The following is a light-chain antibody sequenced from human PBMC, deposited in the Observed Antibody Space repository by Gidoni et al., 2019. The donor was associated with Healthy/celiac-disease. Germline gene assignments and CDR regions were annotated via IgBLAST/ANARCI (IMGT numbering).Light chain of an antibody. V-gene: IGKV1-17*01. Sequence: DIQMTQSPSSLSASVGDRVTITCRASQGIRNDLGWYQQKPGEAPKLLIYGAASRESGVPSRFSGSGSGAEFTITISSLQPEDFAAYYCLQHNSCPWTFGQGTKVEIK. J-gene: IGKJ1*01. CDR3: LQHNSCPWT. CDR1: QGIRND. CDR2: GAA.